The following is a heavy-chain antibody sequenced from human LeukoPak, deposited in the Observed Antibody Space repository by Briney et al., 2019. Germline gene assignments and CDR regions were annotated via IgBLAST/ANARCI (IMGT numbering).Heavy chain of an antibody. CDR3: RRERDTMVRAVHFDY. J-gene: IGHJ4*02. D-gene: IGHD3-10*01. V-gene: IGHV4-4*07. CDR2: IYTSGST. Sequence: SETLSLTCTVSGGSISSYYWSWLRQPAGKGVEWLGSIYTSGSTNYNTSLKRGVTISVDTSKKKFSLKRSYVTAEDTAVYYCRRERDTMVRAVHFDYWGQGTLVTVSS. CDR1: GGSISSYY.